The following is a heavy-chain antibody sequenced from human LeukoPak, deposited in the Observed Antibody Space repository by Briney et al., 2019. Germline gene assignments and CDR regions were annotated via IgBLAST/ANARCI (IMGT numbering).Heavy chain of an antibody. J-gene: IGHJ4*02. D-gene: IGHD2-8*01. CDR2: IKQDGSEK. CDR3: ARADIVLMVYAISGDLFDY. V-gene: IGHV3-7*01. Sequence: PGGSLRLSCAASGFTFSSYWMSWVRQAPGKGLEWVANIKQDGSEKYYVDSVKGRFTISRDNAKNSLHLQMNSLRAEDTAVYYCARADIVLMVYAISGDLFDYWGQGTLVTVSS. CDR1: GFTFSSYW.